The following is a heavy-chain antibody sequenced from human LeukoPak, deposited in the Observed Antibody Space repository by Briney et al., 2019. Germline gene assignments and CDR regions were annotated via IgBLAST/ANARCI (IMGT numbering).Heavy chain of an antibody. V-gene: IGHV4-59*01. D-gene: IGHD3-10*01. CDR2: IYYSGST. Sequence: SETLSLTCTVSGGSISSYYWSWIRQPPGKGLEWIGYIYYSGSTNYNPSLKSRVTISVDTSKNQFSLKLSSVTAADTAVYYCARGPSDDYGSGAFGPWGQGTLVTVSS. J-gene: IGHJ5*02. CDR3: ARGPSDDYGSGAFGP. CDR1: GGSISSYY.